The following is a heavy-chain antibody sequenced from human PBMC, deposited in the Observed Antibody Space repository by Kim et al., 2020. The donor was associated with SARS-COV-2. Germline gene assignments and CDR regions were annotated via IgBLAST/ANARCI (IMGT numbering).Heavy chain of an antibody. J-gene: IGHJ1*01. D-gene: IGHD6-19*01. V-gene: IGHV3-23*01. CDR2: IRGSGEST. CDR3: AEISSGSSGWFEYFQH. Sequence: GGSLRLSCAASGFTFNIYAMSWVRQAPGKGLEWVSGIRGSGESTTYADSVKGRFTISRDNSKNTLYLQMDILRVDDTALYYCAEISSGSSGWFEYFQHWGQGTLVTVSS. CDR1: GFTFNIYA.